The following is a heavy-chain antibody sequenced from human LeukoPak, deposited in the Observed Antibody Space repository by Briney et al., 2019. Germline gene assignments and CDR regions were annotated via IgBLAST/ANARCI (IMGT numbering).Heavy chain of an antibody. CDR1: GFTFSSYW. V-gene: IGHV3-7*01. CDR3: ARAVGAASSI. CDR2: INQEGSEK. J-gene: IGHJ4*02. D-gene: IGHD1-26*01. Sequence: GGSLRLSCAASGFTFSSYWMHWVRQAPGKGLEWVANINQEGSEKYYVDSVKGRFTISRDNAKNSVYLQMNSLRPEDTAVYYCARAVGAASSIWGQGTLVTVSS.